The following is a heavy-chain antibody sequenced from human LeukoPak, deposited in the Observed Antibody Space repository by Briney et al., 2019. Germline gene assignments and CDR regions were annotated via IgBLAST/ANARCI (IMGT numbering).Heavy chain of an antibody. D-gene: IGHD1-1*01. Sequence: GGSLRLSCAASGFTFSSYWMNWVRQAPGKGLEWVANIKQDGSEKYYVDSVKGRFTISRDNAKNSLYLQMNSLRAEDTAVYYCARYRGYGWFDPWGQGTLVTVSS. V-gene: IGHV3-7*01. J-gene: IGHJ5*02. CDR1: GFTFSSYW. CDR3: ARYRGYGWFDP. CDR2: IKQDGSEK.